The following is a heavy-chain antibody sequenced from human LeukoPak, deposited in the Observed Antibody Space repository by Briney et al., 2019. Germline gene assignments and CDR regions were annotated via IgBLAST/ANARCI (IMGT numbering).Heavy chain of an antibody. CDR1: QFTFSNYS. V-gene: IGHV3-30*18. D-gene: IGHD2-15*01. Sequence: GGSLRLSCAASQFTFSNYSMNWVRQAPGKGLEWVVVISYDGSNKYYADSVKGRFTIARDNSRNTLYLQMNSLRAEDTAVYYCAKELPSGCSGGTCYSNYYYGMDVWGQGTTVTVSS. CDR2: ISYDGSNK. J-gene: IGHJ6*02. CDR3: AKELPSGCSGGTCYSNYYYGMDV.